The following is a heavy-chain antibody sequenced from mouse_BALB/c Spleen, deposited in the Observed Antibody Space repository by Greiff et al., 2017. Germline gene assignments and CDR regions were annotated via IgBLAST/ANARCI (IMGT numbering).Heavy chain of an antibody. CDR2: IYPGSGNT. CDR1: GYTFTDYY. J-gene: IGHJ4*01. CDR3: ARRNGYYTTYYAMDY. V-gene: IGHV1-84*02. Sequence: QVQLQQSGPELVKPGASVKISCKASGYTFTDYYINWVKQKPGQGLEWIGWIYPGSGNTKYNEKFKGKAILTVDTSSSTAYMQLSSLTSEDTAVYFCARRNGYYTTYYAMDYWGQGTSVTVSS. D-gene: IGHD2-3*01.